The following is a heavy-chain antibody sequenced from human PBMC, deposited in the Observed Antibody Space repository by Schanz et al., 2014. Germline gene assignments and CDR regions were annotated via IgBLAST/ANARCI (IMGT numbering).Heavy chain of an antibody. J-gene: IGHJ3*01. Sequence: EVKKPGASVKLSCKASGYSFTTYYMSLVRQAPGQGLEWMRNIIPVFGTANYAQKCQGRVTSTADESTCTSYFELSSLRSAHTAVYSCARNYSLRYAFHV. CDR3: ARNYSLRYAFHV. CDR2: IIPVFGTA. D-gene: IGHD2-21*01. CDR1: GYSFTTYY. V-gene: IGHV1-69*13.